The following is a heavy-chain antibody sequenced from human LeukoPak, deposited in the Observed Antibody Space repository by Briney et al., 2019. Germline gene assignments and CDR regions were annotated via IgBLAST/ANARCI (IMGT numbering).Heavy chain of an antibody. CDR2: ISYDGSNK. CDR3: ARSLYCSSTSCYSWDYYYYMDV. V-gene: IGHV3-30*04. CDR1: GFTFSSFA. J-gene: IGHJ6*03. D-gene: IGHD2-2*02. Sequence: GGSLRLSCAASGFTFSSFAMHWVRQAPGKGLEWVAVISYDGSNKYYADSVKGRFTISRDNSKNTLYLQVNSLRAEDTAVYYCARSLYCSSTSCYSWDYYYYMDVWGKGTTVTISS.